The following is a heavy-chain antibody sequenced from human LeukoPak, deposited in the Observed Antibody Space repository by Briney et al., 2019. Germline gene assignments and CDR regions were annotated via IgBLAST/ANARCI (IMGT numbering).Heavy chain of an antibody. CDR2: INHSGST. J-gene: IGHJ2*01. CDR1: VESFCGYY. D-gene: IGHD3-3*01. Sequence: SATLSLTCAVYVESFCGYYWSWIRKPPWKGLEWVGEINHSGSTNYNPSLKSRVTISVDTSKNQFSLKLSSVTAADTAVYYCARDEYPSVGVVNRFWYFDLWGRGTLVTVSS. V-gene: IGHV4-34*01. CDR3: ARDEYPSVGVVNRFWYFDL.